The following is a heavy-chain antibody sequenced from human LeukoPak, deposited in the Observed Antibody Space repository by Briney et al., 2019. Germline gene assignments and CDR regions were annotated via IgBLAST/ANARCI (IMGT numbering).Heavy chain of an antibody. CDR3: ARKGNAFDF. V-gene: IGHV3-7*01. D-gene: IGHD3-10*01. CDR2: IKLDVSET. J-gene: IGHJ3*01. CDR1: GFTFSSFW. Sequence: GGSLRLSCIVCGFTFSSFWRTWVRQAPGKGLEWVANIKLDVSETYYVDSVRGRFTISRDNTKNSLYLQMDSLRAEDTAVYYCARKGNAFDFWGQGKVVTVSS.